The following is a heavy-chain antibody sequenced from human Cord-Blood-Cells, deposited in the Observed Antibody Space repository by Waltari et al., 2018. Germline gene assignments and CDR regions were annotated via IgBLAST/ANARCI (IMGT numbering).Heavy chain of an antibody. CDR1: GFTFSSSA. CDR3: ARELGSSSSAFDI. CDR2: ISYDGSNK. J-gene: IGHJ3*02. Sequence: QVQLVESGGGVVQPGRSLRLSCAASGFTFSSSAMHWVRQAPGKGLEGVVVISYDGSNKYYADSVKGRFTISRDNSKNTLYLQMNSLRAEDTAVYYCARELGSSSSAFDIWGQGTMVTVSS. V-gene: IGHV3-30*04. D-gene: IGHD6-6*01.